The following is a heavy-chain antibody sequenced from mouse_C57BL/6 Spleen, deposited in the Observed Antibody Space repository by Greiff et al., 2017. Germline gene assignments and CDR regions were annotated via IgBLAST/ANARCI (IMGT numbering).Heavy chain of an antibody. CDR3: ARVTTVDDFDY. D-gene: IGHD1-1*01. J-gene: IGHJ2*01. CDR2: INPGSGGT. CDR1: GYAFTNYL. Sequence: VQLQQSGAELVRPGTSVKVSCKASGYAFTNYLIEWVKQRPGQGLEWIGVINPGSGGTNYNEKFKGKATLTADKSSSTAYMQLSSLTSEDSAVYFCARVTTVDDFDYWGQGTTLTVSS. V-gene: IGHV1-54*01.